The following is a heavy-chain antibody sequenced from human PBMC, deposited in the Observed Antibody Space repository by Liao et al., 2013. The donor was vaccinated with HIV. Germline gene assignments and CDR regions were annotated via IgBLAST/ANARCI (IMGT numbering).Heavy chain of an antibody. CDR1: GGSISGYY. Sequence: QVQLQESGPGLVKPSETLSLNCTVSGGSISGYYWSWIRQSPGKGLEWIGYIYSSGSTNYNPSLKSRVTISVDTSKNQFSLKLTSVTAADAAVYYCARDSVLYCGADCHYFDVWGRGILVTVSS. D-gene: IGHD2-21*01. CDR2: IYSSGST. V-gene: IGHV4-59*01. J-gene: IGHJ2*01. CDR3: ARDSVLYCGADCHYFDV.